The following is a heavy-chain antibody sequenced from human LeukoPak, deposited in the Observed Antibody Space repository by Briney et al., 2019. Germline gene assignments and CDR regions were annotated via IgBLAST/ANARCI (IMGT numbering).Heavy chain of an antibody. Sequence: GGSLRLSCAASGFSFSSNGMNWVRQAPGKGPEWVAVIAYDGSNIYYGDSVKGRFTISRDNSKNTLYLQMNSLRADDTAVYYCARDAFWPVGFDPWGQGTLVTVSS. CDR3: ARDAFWPVGFDP. V-gene: IGHV3-30*03. D-gene: IGHD3-3*02. J-gene: IGHJ5*02. CDR2: IAYDGSNI. CDR1: GFSFSSNG.